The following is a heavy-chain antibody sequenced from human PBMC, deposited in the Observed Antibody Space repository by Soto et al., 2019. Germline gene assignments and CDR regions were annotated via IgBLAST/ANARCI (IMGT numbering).Heavy chain of an antibody. CDR3: LGGSNYDTP. D-gene: IGHD3-16*01. J-gene: IGHJ5*02. CDR2: INPDGSDK. Sequence: GGSLRLSCAASGSTLSNYWMNWVRQAPGKGLEWVAKINPDGSDKHYIDPVKGRFTISRDNAQNSVSLQMNSLRAEDTAVYFCLGGSNYDTPWGQGILVTVSS. V-gene: IGHV3-7*03. CDR1: GSTLSNYW.